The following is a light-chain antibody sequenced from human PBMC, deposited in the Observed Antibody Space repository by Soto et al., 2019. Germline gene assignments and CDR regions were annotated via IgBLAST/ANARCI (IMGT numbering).Light chain of an antibody. CDR2: DAS. J-gene: IGKJ1*01. CDR1: QGVRSN. Sequence: EIVMTQSPATLSVSPGERATLSCRSSQGVRSNLAWYQQKPGQAPRLLIYDASNRATGIPDRFTGSGSGTDFTLTISRLEPEDFAVYYCQQRGGSPPTWTFGQGTKVDIK. V-gene: IGKV3D-11*03. CDR3: QQRGGSPPTWT.